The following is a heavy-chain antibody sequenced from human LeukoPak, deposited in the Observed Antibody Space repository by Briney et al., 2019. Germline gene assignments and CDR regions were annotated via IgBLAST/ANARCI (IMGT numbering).Heavy chain of an antibody. D-gene: IGHD1-26*01. CDR1: GFTFSYAW. Sequence: GGSLRLSCTASGFTFSYAWMTWVRQGPGKGLEWVGHISVRSDGGTTDYAAPVKGRFTISRDDSKDTLYLQMDSLQTEDTAVYYCASLVGFSLYYWGQGTLVTVSS. CDR3: ASLVGFSLYY. V-gene: IGHV3-15*01. J-gene: IGHJ4*02. CDR2: ISVRSDGGTT.